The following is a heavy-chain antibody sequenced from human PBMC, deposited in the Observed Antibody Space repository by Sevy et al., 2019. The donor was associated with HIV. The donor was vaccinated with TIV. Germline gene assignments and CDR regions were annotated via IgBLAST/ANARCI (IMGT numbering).Heavy chain of an antibody. J-gene: IGHJ4*02. V-gene: IGHV3-7*01. CDR3: ARRYSDV. Sequence: GESLKISCGASGFTFRTYWMQWVRQAPGKGLEWVANIRQDGNGIYYADSVKGRFTISRDNAMQSLYLEMNNLRVEDSGIYYCARRYSDVWGQGTLVTVSS. CDR1: GFTFRTYW. CDR2: IRQDGNGI.